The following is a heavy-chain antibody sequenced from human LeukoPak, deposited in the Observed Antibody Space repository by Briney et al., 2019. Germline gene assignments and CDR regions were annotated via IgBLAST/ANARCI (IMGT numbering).Heavy chain of an antibody. CDR2: INHSGST. CDR1: GGSFSGYY. J-gene: IGHJ1*01. D-gene: IGHD6-19*01. V-gene: IGHV4-34*01. Sequence: SETLSLTCAVYGGSFSGYYWSWIRQPPGKVLEWIGEINHSGSTNYNPSLKSRVTISVDTSKNQFSLKLSSVPAADTAVYYCARRPLGYSSGWYFTEYFQHWGQGTLVTVSS. CDR3: ARRPLGYSSGWYFTEYFQH.